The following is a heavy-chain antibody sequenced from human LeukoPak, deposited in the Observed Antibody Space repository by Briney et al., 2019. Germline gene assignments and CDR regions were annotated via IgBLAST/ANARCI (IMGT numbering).Heavy chain of an antibody. CDR1: GGSISGYY. CDR3: ARGSSGWYTFHYYYGMDV. J-gene: IGHJ6*02. V-gene: IGHV4-34*01. CDR2: INHSGST. D-gene: IGHD6-19*01. Sequence: SETLSLTRTVSGGSISGYYWSWIRQPPGKGLEWIGEINHSGSTNYNPSLKSRVTISVDTSKNQFSLKLSSVTAADTAVYYCARGSSGWYTFHYYYGMDVWGQGTTVTVSS.